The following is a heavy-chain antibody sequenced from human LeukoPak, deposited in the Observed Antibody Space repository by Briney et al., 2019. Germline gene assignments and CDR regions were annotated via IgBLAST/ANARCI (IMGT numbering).Heavy chain of an antibody. CDR3: ARWNSYGFGY. Sequence: SETLSLTCTVPGGSISSGGYYWSWIRQHPGKGLEWIGYIYYSGSTYYNPSLKSRVTISVDTSKNQFSLKLSSVTAADTAVYYCARWNSYGFGYWGQGTLVTVSS. V-gene: IGHV4-31*03. CDR2: IYYSGST. CDR1: GGSISSGGYY. J-gene: IGHJ4*02. D-gene: IGHD5-18*01.